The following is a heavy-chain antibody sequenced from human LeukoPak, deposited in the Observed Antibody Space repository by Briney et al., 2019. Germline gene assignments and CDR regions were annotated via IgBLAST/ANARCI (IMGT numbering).Heavy chain of an antibody. CDR2: IYYSGST. CDR3: ARRILLAGRTNWFDP. V-gene: IGHV4-59*08. Sequence: SETLSLTCTVSGGSISSYYWSWIRQPPGKGLEWIGYIYYSGSTNYNPSFKSRVTISVDTSKNQFSLKLSSVTAADTAVYYCARRILLAGRTNWFDPWGQGTLVTVSS. D-gene: IGHD2/OR15-2a*01. CDR1: GGSISSYY. J-gene: IGHJ5*02.